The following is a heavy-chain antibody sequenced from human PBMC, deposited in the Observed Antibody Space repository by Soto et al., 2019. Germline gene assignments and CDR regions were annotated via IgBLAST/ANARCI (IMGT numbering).Heavy chain of an antibody. Sequence: EVQLVESGGGLVKPGGSLRLSCAASGFTFSNAWMNWVRQAPGKGLEWVGRIKSKTDGGTTDYAAPVKGRFTISRDDSKNTLYLQMNSLNTEDTAVYYCTRAMVRGADVDYWGQGTLVTVSS. V-gene: IGHV3-15*07. CDR3: TRAMVRGADVDY. J-gene: IGHJ4*02. CDR2: IKSKTDGGTT. CDR1: GFTFSNAW. D-gene: IGHD3-10*01.